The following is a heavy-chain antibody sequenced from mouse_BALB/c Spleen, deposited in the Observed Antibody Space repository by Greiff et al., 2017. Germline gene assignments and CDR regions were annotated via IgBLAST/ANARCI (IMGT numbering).Heavy chain of an antibody. CDR3: ASVGDYDGSYHWDMDV. Sequence: VKLMESAAELARPGASVKMSCKASGYTFTSYTMHWVKQRPGQGLEWIGYINPSSGYTEYNQKFKDKTTLTADKSSSTAYMQLSSLTSEDSAVYYGASVGDYDGSYHWDMDVWGAGTTVTVSS. D-gene: IGHD1-1*01. CDR2: INPSSGYT. V-gene: IGHV1-4*02. J-gene: IGHJ1*01. CDR1: GYTFTSYT.